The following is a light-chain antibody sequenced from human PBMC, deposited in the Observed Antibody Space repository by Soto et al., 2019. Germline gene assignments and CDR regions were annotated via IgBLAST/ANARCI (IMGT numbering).Light chain of an antibody. Sequence: EIVMTQSPATLSVSPGERAALSCRASQSVSSNFAWYQQKSGQSPRLLIYDVSSRATGVPSRFSGTGSETDFTLTISGLQSEDSAIYFCQQYNNWPFSFGQGTRLEI. CDR2: DVS. CDR3: QQYNNWPFS. V-gene: IGKV3-15*01. CDR1: QSVSSN. J-gene: IGKJ5*01.